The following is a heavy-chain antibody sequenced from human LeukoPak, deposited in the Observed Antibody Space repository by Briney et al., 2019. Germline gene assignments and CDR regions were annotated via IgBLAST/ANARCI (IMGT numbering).Heavy chain of an antibody. CDR3: ATWLYSIAAAGYDY. CDR2: IYYSGST. V-gene: IGHV4-59*01. J-gene: IGHJ4*02. D-gene: IGHD6-13*01. CDR1: GGSISSYY. Sequence: PSETLSLTCTVSGGSISSYYWSWIRQPPGKGLEWIGYIYYSGSTNYNPSLKSRVTISVDTSKNQFSLKLSSVTAADTAVYYCATWLYSIAAAGYDYWGQGTLVTVSS.